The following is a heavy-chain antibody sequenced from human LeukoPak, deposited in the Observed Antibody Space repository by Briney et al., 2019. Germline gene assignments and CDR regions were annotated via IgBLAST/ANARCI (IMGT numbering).Heavy chain of an antibody. J-gene: IGHJ5*02. CDR3: ARVMAARREDLNWFDP. D-gene: IGHD6-6*01. CDR2: IYYSGNT. Sequence: LTCXXSXXXISXSGSXWGWIRQPPGKGLEWIGSIYYSGNTYNPSLKSRVTISVDTSKNQFSLNLTSVTAADTAVYYCARVMAARREDLNWFDPWGQGTLVTVSS. V-gene: IGHV4-39*07. CDR1: XXXISXSGSX.